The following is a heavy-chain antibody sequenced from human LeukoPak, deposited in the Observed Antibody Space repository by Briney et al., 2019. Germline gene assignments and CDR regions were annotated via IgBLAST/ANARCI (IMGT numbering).Heavy chain of an antibody. Sequence: GGSLRLSCAASGFTFSSYWMHWVRQAPGKGLGWVSRINWYGSSTSYADSVKGRVTISRHNAKNTLYLQMNSLRAEDTAVYYCARDADFGWLPLDYWGQGTLVTVS. CDR1: GFTFSSYW. V-gene: IGHV3-74*01. CDR3: ARDADFGWLPLDY. D-gene: IGHD3-9*01. J-gene: IGHJ4*02. CDR2: INWYGSST.